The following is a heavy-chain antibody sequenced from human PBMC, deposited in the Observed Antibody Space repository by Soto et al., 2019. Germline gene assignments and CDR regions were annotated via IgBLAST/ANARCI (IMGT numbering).Heavy chain of an antibody. CDR2: INHSGST. Sequence: PSETLSLTCAVYGGSFSGYYWSWIRQPPGKGLEWIGEINHSGSTNYNPSLKSRVTISVDTSKNQLSLKLSSVTAADTAVYYCARSITMVRGPPGYWGQGTLVTVSS. CDR3: ARSITMVRGPPGY. D-gene: IGHD3-10*01. CDR1: GGSFSGYY. J-gene: IGHJ4*02. V-gene: IGHV4-34*01.